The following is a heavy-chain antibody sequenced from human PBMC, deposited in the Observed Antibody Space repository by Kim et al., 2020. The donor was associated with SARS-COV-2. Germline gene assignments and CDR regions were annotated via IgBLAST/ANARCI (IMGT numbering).Heavy chain of an antibody. V-gene: IGHV3-74*01. Sequence: YADSVKGRFTRARDNAKNMLYLQMDGLRAGDTAVYYCARGTPGYSSSWHAYWGQGTLVTVSS. J-gene: IGHJ4*02. D-gene: IGHD6-13*01. CDR3: ARGTPGYSSSWHAY.